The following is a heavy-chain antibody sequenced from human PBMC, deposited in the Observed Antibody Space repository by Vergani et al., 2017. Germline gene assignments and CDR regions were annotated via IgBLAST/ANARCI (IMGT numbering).Heavy chain of an antibody. CDR2: IYTSGST. CDR1: GGSISSGSYY. J-gene: IGHJ3*02. V-gene: IGHV4-61*02. D-gene: IGHD3-22*01. Sequence: QVQLQESGPGLVKPSQTLSLTCTVSGGSISSGSYYWSWIRQPAGKGLGWIGRIYTSGSTNYNPTLKSRVTISVDTSKNQFSLKLSTVPASDTAVYYCAREGGFSDYDSSGYYALGAFDIWGQGTMVTVSS. CDR3: AREGGFSDYDSSGYYALGAFDI.